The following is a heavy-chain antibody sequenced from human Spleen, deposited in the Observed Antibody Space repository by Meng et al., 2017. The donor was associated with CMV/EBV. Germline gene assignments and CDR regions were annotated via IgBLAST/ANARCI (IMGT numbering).Heavy chain of an antibody. V-gene: IGHV3-64*02. J-gene: IGHJ4*02. CDR2: ISNDGNIT. Sequence: GGSLRLSCAASGFTFSDYYMSWIRQAPGKGLEYLSAISNDGNITYYADSVKGRFTLSRDNSKNTLYLQMGSLRPEDMAVYFCARGGWFGSSWYLDYWGQGTLVTVSS. D-gene: IGHD3-10*01. CDR3: ARGGWFGSSWYLDY. CDR1: GFTFSDYY.